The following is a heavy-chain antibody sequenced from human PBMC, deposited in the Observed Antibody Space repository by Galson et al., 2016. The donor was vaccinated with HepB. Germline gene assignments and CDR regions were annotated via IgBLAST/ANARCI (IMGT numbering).Heavy chain of an antibody. CDR1: GFSFGSYA. Sequence: SLRLSCAASGFSFGSYALSWVRQAPGKGLEWVSVISGSGDSVHHADSVKGQFTISRDKPKNTVYLQMNSLRAEDTAVYYCAKDRTPWSYYGSGRHPLRGMDVWGQGTTVTVSS. CDR2: ISGSGDSV. CDR3: AKDRTPWSYYGSGRHPLRGMDV. J-gene: IGHJ6*02. V-gene: IGHV3-23*01. D-gene: IGHD3-10*01.